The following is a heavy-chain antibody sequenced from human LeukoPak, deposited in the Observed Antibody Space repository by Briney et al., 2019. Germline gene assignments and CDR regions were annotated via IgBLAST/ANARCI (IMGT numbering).Heavy chain of an antibody. CDR2: ISGSGGST. D-gene: IGHD2-2*01. CDR3: AKVGYCSSTSCYAGKSFDY. Sequence: GGSLRLSCAASGFTFSSDAMSWVRQAPGKGLEWVSAISGSGGSTYYADSVKGRFTISRDNSKNTLYLQMNSLRAEDTAVYYCAKVGYCSSTSCYAGKSFDYWGQGTLVTVSS. CDR1: GFTFSSDA. V-gene: IGHV3-23*01. J-gene: IGHJ4*02.